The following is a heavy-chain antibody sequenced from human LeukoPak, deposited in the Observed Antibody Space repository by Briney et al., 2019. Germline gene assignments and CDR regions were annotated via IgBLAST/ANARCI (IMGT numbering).Heavy chain of an antibody. CDR1: GFTFSSYA. V-gene: IGHV3-23*01. D-gene: IGHD5-18*01. J-gene: IGHJ5*02. Sequence: PGGSLRLSCAASGFTFSSYAMSWVRQAPGKGLEWVSAISGSGGSTYYADSVKGRFTISRDNSKNTLYLQMNSLRAEDTAVYYCAKPSRSGYSYGYAGNNWFDPWGQGTLVTVSS. CDR3: AKPSRSGYSYGYAGNNWFDP. CDR2: ISGSGGST.